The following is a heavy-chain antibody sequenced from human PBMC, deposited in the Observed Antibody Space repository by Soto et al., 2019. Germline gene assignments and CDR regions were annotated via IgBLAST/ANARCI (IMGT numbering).Heavy chain of an antibody. CDR2: INPATGNT. J-gene: IGHJ5*02. D-gene: IGHD2-2*01. CDR1: GYSFATYA. Sequence: QVQLVQSGAEVKKPGTSVKVSCKASGYSFATYAIHWVRQAPGQGLEWMGWINPATGNTEYSDKFQDRVTFTRNTSATTAYKELRGLRSEDTAVYYCARRYQSSGWLEPWCQGTLGTVSS. V-gene: IGHV1-3*01. CDR3: ARRYQSSGWLEP.